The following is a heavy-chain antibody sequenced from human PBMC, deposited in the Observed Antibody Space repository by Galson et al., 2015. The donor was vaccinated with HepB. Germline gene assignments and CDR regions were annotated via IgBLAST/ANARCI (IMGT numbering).Heavy chain of an antibody. J-gene: IGHJ6*02. V-gene: IGHV4-59*01. Sequence: ETLSLTCTVSRGSITSYYWSWIRRSPGKGLEWIGYIYYSGSTYYNPSLQSRVTISIDTSKKQFSLKLTSVTAADTAVYYCARDKSTVVTPSEYYYYMDVWGQGTTVTVSS. CDR1: RGSITSYY. CDR3: ARDKSTVVTPSEYYYYMDV. CDR2: IYYSGST. D-gene: IGHD4-23*01.